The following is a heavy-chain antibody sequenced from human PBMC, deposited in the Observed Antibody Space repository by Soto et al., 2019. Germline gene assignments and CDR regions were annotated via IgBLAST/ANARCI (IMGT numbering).Heavy chain of an antibody. J-gene: IGHJ4*02. V-gene: IGHV4-59*08. Sequence: SETLSLTCTVSGGSISGYYWSWIRQPPGKGLEWIGYIYYSGSTNYNPSPKSRVTISVDTSKNQISLKLSSVTAADTAVYYCARRSSSTKFDYWGQGTLVTVSS. CDR2: IYYSGST. CDR3: ARRSSSTKFDY. CDR1: GGSISGYY. D-gene: IGHD6-13*01.